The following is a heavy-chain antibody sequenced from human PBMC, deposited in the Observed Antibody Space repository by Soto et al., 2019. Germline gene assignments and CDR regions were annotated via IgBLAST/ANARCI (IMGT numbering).Heavy chain of an antibody. Sequence: ESGGVLVQPGGSLRVSCAASGFTFSTSWMNWVRQAPGKGLEWVANINGDGSEEYYVDSVRGRFTISRDNVKNLLFLQMNSLRAEDTAVYYCAAGYPPDYWSQGTLVTVSS. CDR2: INGDGSEE. J-gene: IGHJ4*02. V-gene: IGHV3-7*01. CDR3: AAGYPPDY. CDR1: GFTFSTSW. D-gene: IGHD1-1*01.